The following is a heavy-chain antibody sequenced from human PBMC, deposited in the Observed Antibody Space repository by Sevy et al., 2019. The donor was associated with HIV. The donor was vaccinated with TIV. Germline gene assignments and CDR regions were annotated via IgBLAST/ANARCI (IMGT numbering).Heavy chain of an antibody. D-gene: IGHD3-22*01. CDR1: GGSMSSGSYY. CDR3: ASVRDYYDSSGYHDAFDI. Sequence: SETLSLTCAVSGGSMSSGSYYWSWIRQPAGKGLEWIGRIYTSWSTNYNPSLKSRVTISVDTSKNQFSLKLSSVTAADTAVYYCASVRDYYDSSGYHDAFDIWGQGTIVTVSS. CDR2: IYTSWST. J-gene: IGHJ3*02. V-gene: IGHV4-61*02.